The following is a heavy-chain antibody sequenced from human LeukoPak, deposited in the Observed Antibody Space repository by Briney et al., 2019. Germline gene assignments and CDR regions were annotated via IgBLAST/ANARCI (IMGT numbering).Heavy chain of an antibody. J-gene: IGHJ2*01. V-gene: IGHV3-13*01. CDR3: ARVASVYCSGGSCYSFTRYWYFDL. Sequence: LPGGALRLSCAASGFTFSSYDMHWVRQATGKGLEWVSAIGTAGDTYYPGSVKGRFTISRENAKNSLYLQMNSLRAGDTAVYYCARVASVYCSGGSCYSFTRYWYFDLWGRGTLVTVSS. CDR1: GFTFSSYD. CDR2: IGTAGDT. D-gene: IGHD2-15*01.